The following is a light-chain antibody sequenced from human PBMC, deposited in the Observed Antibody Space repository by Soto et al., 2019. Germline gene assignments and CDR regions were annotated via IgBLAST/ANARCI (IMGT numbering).Light chain of an antibody. Sequence: AIRMTQSPSSFSASTGDRVTITCRASEGISSYLAWYQQKPGKAPKLRIFAASTLQTGVPSRFSGSGSVTNFTLTISRLQSEDFATYYCQQYYSFPRTFGQGTKVEIK. CDR2: AAS. V-gene: IGKV1-8*01. CDR3: QQYYSFPRT. J-gene: IGKJ1*01. CDR1: EGISSY.